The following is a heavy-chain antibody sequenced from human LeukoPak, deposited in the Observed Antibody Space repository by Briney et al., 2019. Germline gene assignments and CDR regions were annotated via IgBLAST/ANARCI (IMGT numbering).Heavy chain of an antibody. V-gene: IGHV4-34*01. Sequence: SETLSLTCAVYGGSFSAYYWSWIRQPPGKGLEWIGEINHSGSTNYNPSLKSRVTISVDTSKNQFSLKVRSVIAADTAVYYCARGDVDPYAFDIWGQGTMVTVSS. CDR1: GGSFSAYY. CDR3: ARGDVDPYAFDI. D-gene: IGHD3-10*02. CDR2: INHSGST. J-gene: IGHJ3*02.